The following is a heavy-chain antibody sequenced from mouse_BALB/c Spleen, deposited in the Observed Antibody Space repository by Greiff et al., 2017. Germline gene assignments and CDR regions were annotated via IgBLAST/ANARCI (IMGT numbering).Heavy chain of an antibody. CDR1: GYTFTSYN. V-gene: IGHV1-12*01. D-gene: IGHD1-1*01. CDR3: ARGGLLRNYFDY. Sequence: LQQSGAELVKPGASVKMSCKASGYTFTSYNMHWVKQTPGQGLEWIGAIYPGNGDTSYNQKFKGKATLTADKSSSTAYMQLSSLTSEDSAVYYCARGGLLRNYFDYWGQGTTLTVSS. J-gene: IGHJ2*01. CDR2: IYPGNGDT.